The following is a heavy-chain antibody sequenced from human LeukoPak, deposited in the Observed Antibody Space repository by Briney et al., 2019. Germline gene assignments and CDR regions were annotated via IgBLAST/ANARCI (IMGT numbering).Heavy chain of an antibody. CDR1: GFTFSNYA. CDR3: AKVGYCSGGNCYYFDY. CDR2: ITKGGGTA. V-gene: IGHV3-23*01. J-gene: IGHJ4*02. Sequence: GGSLRLSCAASGFTFSNYAMDWVRQAPGKGLEWVSAITKGGGTAFYADSVKGRFTISRDNSRNTLYLQMNSLRAEDTAVYYCAKVGYCSGGNCYYFDYWGQGTLVTVSS. D-gene: IGHD2-15*01.